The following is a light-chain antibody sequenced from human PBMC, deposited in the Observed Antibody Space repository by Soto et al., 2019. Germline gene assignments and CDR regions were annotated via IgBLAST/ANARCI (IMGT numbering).Light chain of an antibody. V-gene: IGKV1-5*01. CDR1: QSISSW. CDR2: DVS. CDR3: QQCTTFWT. J-gene: IGKJ1*01. Sequence: DIQMTQSPSTLSASVGDRVTITCRASQSISSWLAWYQQKPGKAPKLLIYDVSSLESGVPSRFRGSGSGTDFTLTLSSLQPDDFSTYYCQQCTTFWTFGQGTKVEIK.